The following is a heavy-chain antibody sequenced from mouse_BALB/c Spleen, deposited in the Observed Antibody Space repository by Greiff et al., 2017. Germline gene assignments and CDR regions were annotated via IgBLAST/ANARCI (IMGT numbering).Heavy chain of an antibody. D-gene: IGHD1-1*01. J-gene: IGHJ2*01. CDR3: ARDDTYYYGSSYQVDY. CDR1: GYSITSGYY. Sequence: DVKLQESGPGLVKPSQSLSLTCSVTGYSITSGYYWNWIRQFPGNKLEWMGYISYDGSNNYNPSLKNRISITRDTSKNQFFLKLNSVTTEDTATYYCARDDTYYYGSSYQVDYWGQGTTLTVSS. V-gene: IGHV3-6*02. CDR2: ISYDGSN.